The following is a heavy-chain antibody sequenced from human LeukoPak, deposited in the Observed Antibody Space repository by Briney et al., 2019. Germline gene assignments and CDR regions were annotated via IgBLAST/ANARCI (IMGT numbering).Heavy chain of an antibody. D-gene: IGHD3-16*02. CDR3: ARVPLMITFGGVIVSVSGNFDY. V-gene: IGHV1-18*01. Sequence: ASVKVSCKASGYTFTSYGISWVRQAPGQGLEWMGWISAYNGNTHYAQKLQGRVTMTTDTSTSTAYMELRSLRSDDTAVYYCARVPLMITFGGVIVSVSGNFDYWGQGTLVTVSS. CDR1: GYTFTSYG. CDR2: ISAYNGNT. J-gene: IGHJ4*02.